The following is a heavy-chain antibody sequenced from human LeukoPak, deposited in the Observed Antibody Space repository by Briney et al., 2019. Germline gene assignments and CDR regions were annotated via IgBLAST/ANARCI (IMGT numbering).Heavy chain of an antibody. CDR1: GFTFSDYY. CDR2: IHSRGSTT. D-gene: IGHD1-26*01. CDR3: ARDHYYNLDY. V-gene: IGHV3-11*04. Sequence: GGSLRLFCAASGFTFSDYYMSWIRQAPGKGLEWISYIHSRGSTTYYADSVKGRFTISRDNAKNTLYLQMNSLRAEDTAVYYCARDHYYNLDYWGQGTLVTVSS. J-gene: IGHJ4*02.